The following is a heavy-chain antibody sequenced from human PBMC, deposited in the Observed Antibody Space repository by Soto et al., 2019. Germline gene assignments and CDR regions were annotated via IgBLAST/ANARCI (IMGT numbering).Heavy chain of an antibody. Sequence: PSETLSLTCTVSGGSISSSSYYWGWIRQPPGKGLEWIGSIYYSGSTYYNPSLKSRVTISVDTSKNQFSLKLSSVTAADTAVNYCARNADAVDYFAYWGQGTLVTVSS. D-gene: IGHD2-21*01. V-gene: IGHV4-39*01. J-gene: IGHJ4*02. CDR1: GGSISSSSYY. CDR2: IYYSGST. CDR3: ARNADAVDYFAY.